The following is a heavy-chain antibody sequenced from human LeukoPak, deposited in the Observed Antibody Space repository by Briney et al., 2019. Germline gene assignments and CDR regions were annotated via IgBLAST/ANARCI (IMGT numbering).Heavy chain of an antibody. V-gene: IGHV3-7*01. CDR1: GFTFSSYW. J-gene: IGHJ6*02. Sequence: PGGSLRLSCAASGFTFSSYWMSWVRQAPGKGLEWVANIKQDGSEKYYVDSVKGRFTISRDNAKNSLYLQMNSLRAEDTAVYYCAREIGDSSGYYSVYRAVYHYYGMDVWGQGTTVTVSS. CDR2: IKQDGSEK. CDR3: AREIGDSSGYYSVYRAVYHYYGMDV. D-gene: IGHD3-22*01.